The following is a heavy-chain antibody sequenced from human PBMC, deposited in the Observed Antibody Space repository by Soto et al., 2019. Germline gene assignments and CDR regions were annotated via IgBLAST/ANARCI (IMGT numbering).Heavy chain of an antibody. D-gene: IGHD2-21*02. J-gene: IGHJ5*02. V-gene: IGHV1-8*01. CDR1: GYIFTNYD. CDR2: INPNSGNT. CDR3: ARGIKYGDCSRWFDP. Sequence: QVQLVQSGAEVKKPGASVKVSCKASGYIFTNYDINWVRQATGQGLEYLGWINPNSGNTGYVQKFKGRVTMTRNTSINTAYMELNSMSSEDTAEYYCARGIKYGDCSRWFDPWGQGTLVTVSS.